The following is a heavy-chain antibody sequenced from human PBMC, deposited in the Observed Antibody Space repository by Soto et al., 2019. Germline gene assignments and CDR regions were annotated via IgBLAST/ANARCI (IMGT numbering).Heavy chain of an antibody. J-gene: IGHJ6*02. D-gene: IGHD3-3*01. V-gene: IGHV3-11*06. CDR3: ARTYGNLPFWSGYYYYYGMDV. Sequence: GGSQRLCWTAAGCTCGDYDVSWILQAPGKGLEWVAFITNSSSYKNYADSVKGRFTISRDNAKNTLYLQMNSLRAEDTAVYYCARTYGNLPFWSGYYYYYGMDVWGQGTTVTVSS. CDR2: ITNSSSYK. CDR1: GCTCGDYD.